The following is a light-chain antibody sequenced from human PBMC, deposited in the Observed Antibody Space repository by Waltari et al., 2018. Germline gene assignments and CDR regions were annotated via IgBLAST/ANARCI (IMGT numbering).Light chain of an antibody. CDR1: QSVSRH. V-gene: IGKV3-11*01. CDR3: QQRSTWPSLT. J-gene: IGKJ4*01. CDR2: DAY. Sequence: EIVLTQSPATLSLSPGESVTLSCRASQSVSRHLAWYQKRPGQAPRLLIYDAYNRAPGIPARFSGSGSGTDFTLTISSLEPEDFAVYYCQQRSTWPSLTFGGGTKVGIK.